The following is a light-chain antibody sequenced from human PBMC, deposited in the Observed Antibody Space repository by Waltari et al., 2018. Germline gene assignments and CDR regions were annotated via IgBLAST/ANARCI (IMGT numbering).Light chain of an antibody. CDR1: SSNIGSNH. CDR3: GAWDDSLSGHYV. J-gene: IGLJ1*01. V-gene: IGLV1-47*01. Sequence: QSVLTQPPSASGTPGQRVTISCSGSSSNIGSNHVYWYQQLPGMAPTLLIYRNDQRPAGVPDRCSGSKSGSSASLAISGRRSEDEADYYCGAWDDSLSGHYVFGTGTKVTVL. CDR2: RND.